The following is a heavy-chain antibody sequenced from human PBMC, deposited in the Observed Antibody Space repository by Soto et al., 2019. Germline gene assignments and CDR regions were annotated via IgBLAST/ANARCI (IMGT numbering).Heavy chain of an antibody. D-gene: IGHD2-15*01. Sequence: EVQLLESGGGLVQPGGSLRLSCAASGFTFSSYAMSWVRQAPGRGLEWVSAISGSGGSTYYADSVKGRFTISRDNSKNTLYLQMNSLRAEDTAVYYCAGDIVVVVAAIPFDPWGQRTLVTVSS. J-gene: IGHJ5*02. CDR1: GFTFSSYA. V-gene: IGHV3-23*01. CDR2: ISGSGGST. CDR3: AGDIVVVVAAIPFDP.